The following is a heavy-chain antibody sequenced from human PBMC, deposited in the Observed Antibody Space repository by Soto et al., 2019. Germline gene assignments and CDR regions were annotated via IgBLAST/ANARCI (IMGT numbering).Heavy chain of an antibody. CDR2: INHSGST. CDR1: GGSFSGYY. CDR3: ARGRYYYDSSGYSRHYYYRMDV. J-gene: IGHJ6*02. V-gene: IGHV4-34*01. Sequence: PSETLSLTCAVYGGSFSGYYWSWIRQPPGKGLEWIGEINHSGSTNYNPSLKSRVTISVDTSKNQFSLKLSSVTAADTAVYYCARGRYYYDSSGYSRHYYYRMDVWGQGTTVTVSS. D-gene: IGHD3-22*01.